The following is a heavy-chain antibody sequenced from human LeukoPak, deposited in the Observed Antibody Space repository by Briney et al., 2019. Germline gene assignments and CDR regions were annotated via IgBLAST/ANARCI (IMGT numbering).Heavy chain of an antibody. J-gene: IGHJ5*02. D-gene: IGHD2-21*02. V-gene: IGHV4-61*02. CDR2: IYTSGST. CDR1: GGSISSGSYY. CDR3: ARERVWRYCGGDSCGWFDP. Sequence: SQTLSLTCTVSGGSISSGSYYWSWIRQPAGKGLEWIGRIYTSGSTNYNPSLKSRVTISVDTSKNQFSLKLSSVTAADTAVYYCARERVWRYCGGDSCGWFDPWGQGTLVTVSS.